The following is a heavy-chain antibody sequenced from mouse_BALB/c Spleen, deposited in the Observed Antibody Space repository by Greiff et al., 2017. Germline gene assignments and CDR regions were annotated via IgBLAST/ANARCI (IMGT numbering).Heavy chain of an antibody. Sequence: EVKVEESGGGLVQPGGSRKLSCAASGFTFSSFGMHWVRQAPEKGLEWVAYISSGSSTIYYADTVKGRFTISRDNPKNTLFLQMTSLRSEDTAMYYCARGVFTTVVALDYWGQGTTLTVSS. CDR2: ISSGSSTI. V-gene: IGHV5-17*02. CDR1: GFTFSSFG. D-gene: IGHD1-1*01. J-gene: IGHJ2*01. CDR3: ARGVFTTVVALDY.